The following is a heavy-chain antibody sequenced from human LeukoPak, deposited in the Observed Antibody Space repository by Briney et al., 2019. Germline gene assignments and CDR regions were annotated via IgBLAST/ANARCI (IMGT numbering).Heavy chain of an antibody. CDR2: IYTSGST. CDR3: ARQIAAAGPYY. V-gene: IGHV4-59*10. D-gene: IGHD6-13*01. J-gene: IGHJ4*02. CDR1: GGSFSGYY. Sequence: SETLSLTCAVYGGSFSGYYWSWIRQPAGKGLEWIGRIYTSGSTNYNPSLKSRVTMSVDTSKNQFSLKLSSVTAADTAVYYCARQIAAAGPYYWGQGTLVTVSS.